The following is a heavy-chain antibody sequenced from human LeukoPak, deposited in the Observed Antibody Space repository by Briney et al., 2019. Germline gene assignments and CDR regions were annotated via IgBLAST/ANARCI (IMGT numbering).Heavy chain of an antibody. CDR1: GECFSTNSVA. CDR3: ARGRYSGFDF. D-gene: IGHD2-15*01. J-gene: IGHJ3*01. CDR2: TYYRSKWNY. V-gene: IGHV6-1*01. Sequence: SQTPSLTCAMSGECFSTNSVAWESIRPSPSKCLEWLGRTYYRSKWNYDYAVSVKSRITINPDTSKNQFSLQLNSVTPDDTALYYCARGRYSGFDFWGQGTMVTVSS.